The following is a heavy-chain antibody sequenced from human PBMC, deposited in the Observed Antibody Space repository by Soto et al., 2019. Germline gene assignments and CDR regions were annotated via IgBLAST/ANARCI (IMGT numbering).Heavy chain of an antibody. J-gene: IGHJ6*02. CDR3: ARGIDIGQNYDYYGMDV. CDR1: GYTFTSYY. V-gene: IGHV1-46*01. Sequence: QVQLGQSGSEVKKPGASVKVSCTASGYTFTSYYVHWVRQAPGQGLEWMGVVNPSSGRTTYAQKFRGRITMARDTSTSTVHVELSSLRSEDTAVYYCARGIDIGQNYDYYGMDVWGQGTTVTVSS. CDR2: VNPSSGRT. D-gene: IGHD2-21*01.